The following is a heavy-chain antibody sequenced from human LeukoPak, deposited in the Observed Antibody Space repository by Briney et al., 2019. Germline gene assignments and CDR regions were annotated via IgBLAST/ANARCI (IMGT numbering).Heavy chain of an antibody. D-gene: IGHD2-2*01. V-gene: IGHV1-24*01. J-gene: IGHJ4*02. CDR2: FDPEDGET. CDR1: GYTLTELF. CDR3: ARGDSRYCSSTSCYEAFGY. Sequence: SSVKVSRKVSGYTLTELFMHWVRQPPGKGLDWMGGFDPEDGETIYEQKFQGRVTMTRDTSTTTVYMELSSLRSEDTAVYYCARGDSRYCSSTSCYEAFGYWGQGTLVTVSS.